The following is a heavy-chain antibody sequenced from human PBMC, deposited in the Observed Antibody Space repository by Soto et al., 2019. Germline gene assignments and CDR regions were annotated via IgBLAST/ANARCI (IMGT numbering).Heavy chain of an antibody. Sequence: VGSLGLSCAASGVPVSSNYMSWVRQAPGKGLEWVSVIYSGGSTYYADSVKGRFTISRDNSKNTLYLQMNSLRAEDTAVYYCARDSPTAAFDYWGQGTLVTVSS. J-gene: IGHJ4*02. V-gene: IGHV3-53*01. CDR3: ARDSPTAAFDY. CDR2: IYSGGST. CDR1: GVPVSSNY. D-gene: IGHD2-21*02.